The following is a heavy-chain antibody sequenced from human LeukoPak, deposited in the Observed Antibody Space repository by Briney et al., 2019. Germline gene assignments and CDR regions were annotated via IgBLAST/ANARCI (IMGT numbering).Heavy chain of an antibody. D-gene: IGHD5-12*01. CDR3: ARERGYSGYYDYYYMDV. CDR2: IIPIFGTA. CDR1: GGTFSSYA. J-gene: IGHJ6*03. Sequence: SVKVSCKASGGTFSSYAISWVRQAPGQGLEWMGGIIPIFGTANYAQKFQGRVTITADESTSTAYMELSSLRSEDTAVYYCARERGYSGYYDYYYMDVWGKGTTVTISS. V-gene: IGHV1-69*13.